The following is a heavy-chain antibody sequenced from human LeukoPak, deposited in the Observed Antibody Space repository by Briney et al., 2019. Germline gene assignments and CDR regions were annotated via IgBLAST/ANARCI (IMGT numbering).Heavy chain of an antibody. CDR1: GYTFANFY. Sequence: ASVKVSCKASGYTFANFYIHWVRQAPGHGLEWMGMINPTGGTTTYAQKFQDRVTMTRDLSTTTVYMDLSSLRSDDTAVYDCARGLGWQQLVRKSDWTDPWGQGTLVTVSS. V-gene: IGHV1-46*01. CDR2: INPTGGTT. J-gene: IGHJ5*02. CDR3: ARGLGWQQLVRKSDWTDP. D-gene: IGHD6-13*01.